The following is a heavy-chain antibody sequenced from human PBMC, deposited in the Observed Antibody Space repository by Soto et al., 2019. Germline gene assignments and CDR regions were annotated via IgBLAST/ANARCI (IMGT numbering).Heavy chain of an antibody. CDR2: TYYRSKWYN. CDR3: ARDSSAYYDFWSGYSNDAFDI. D-gene: IGHD3-3*01. CDR1: GDSVSSNSAA. Sequence: KQSQTLSLTCAISGDSVSSNSAAWNWIRQSPSRGLEWLGRTYYRSKWYNDYAVSVKSRITINPDTSKNQFSLQLNSVTPEDTAVYYCARDSSAYYDFWSGYSNDAFDIWGQGTMVTVSS. J-gene: IGHJ3*02. V-gene: IGHV6-1*01.